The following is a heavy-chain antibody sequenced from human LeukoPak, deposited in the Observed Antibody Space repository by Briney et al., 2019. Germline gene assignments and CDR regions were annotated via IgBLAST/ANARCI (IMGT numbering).Heavy chain of an antibody. V-gene: IGHV3-48*01. D-gene: IGHD3-16*01. J-gene: IGHJ4*02. Sequence: GGSLRLPCAASGFTFSNYIMNWVRQAPGKGLDWVSYISSSSSNIYYADSVKGRFTISRDNAKNSLYLQMNSLRAEDTAVYYCARLRYDFVWGSYDYWGQGTLVTVSS. CDR1: GFTFSNYI. CDR3: ARLRYDFVWGSYDY. CDR2: ISSSSSNI.